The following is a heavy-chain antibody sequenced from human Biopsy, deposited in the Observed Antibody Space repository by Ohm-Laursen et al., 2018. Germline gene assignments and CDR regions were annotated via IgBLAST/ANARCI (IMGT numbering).Heavy chain of an antibody. Sequence: GSLRLYCAASGFTFSNYAMSWVRQAPGKGLEWVGRIRDKANSYTTDYAASVKGRFTISRDDSKNSLYLQMNSLKTEDTALYYCARAGRYCSGGGCYSWFDSWGQGTLVTVSS. J-gene: IGHJ5*01. CDR2: IRDKANSYTT. CDR1: GFTFSNYA. D-gene: IGHD2-15*01. V-gene: IGHV3-72*01. CDR3: ARAGRYCSGGGCYSWFDS.